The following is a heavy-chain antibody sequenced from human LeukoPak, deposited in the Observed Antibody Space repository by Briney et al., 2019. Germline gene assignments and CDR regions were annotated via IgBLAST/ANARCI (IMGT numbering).Heavy chain of an antibody. CDR3: ARVRNYPDAFDI. V-gene: IGHV4-59*01. J-gene: IGHJ3*02. D-gene: IGHD5-24*01. Sequence: PSETLSLTCTVSGGSISNYNWAWIRQPPGKGLSWIVYIYDTGSTKYNPSLKSRLTISLHTSRNQFSLNLTSLTAADTAIYYCARVRNYPDAFDIWGQGRMVTVSS. CDR1: GGSISNYN. CDR2: IYDTGST.